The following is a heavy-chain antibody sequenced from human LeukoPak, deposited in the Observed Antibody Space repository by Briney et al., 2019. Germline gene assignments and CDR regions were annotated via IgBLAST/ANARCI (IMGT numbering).Heavy chain of an antibody. Sequence: PGGSLRLSCAASGFTFSSYGMHWVRQAPGKGLEWVSYISTSGSTIYYADSVKGRFTISRDNAKNSLYLQMNSLRAEDTAVYYCAKVPDYYGSGRYHWGQGTLVTVSS. D-gene: IGHD3-10*01. CDR1: GFTFSSYG. V-gene: IGHV3-48*04. J-gene: IGHJ4*02. CDR2: ISTSGSTI. CDR3: AKVPDYYGSGRYH.